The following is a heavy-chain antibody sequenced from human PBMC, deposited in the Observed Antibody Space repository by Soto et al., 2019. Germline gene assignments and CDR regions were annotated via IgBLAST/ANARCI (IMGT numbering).Heavy chain of an antibody. V-gene: IGHV4-30-4*01. CDR1: GGSISSGDYY. Sequence: PSETLSLTCTVSGGSISSGDYYWSWIRQPPGKGLEWIGYIYYSGSTYYNPSLKSRVTIPVDTSKNQFSLKLSSVTAADTAVYYCAREQFNDYGDGWCQGTLVTVSS. D-gene: IGHD4-17*01. J-gene: IGHJ4*02. CDR2: IYYSGST. CDR3: AREQFNDYGDG.